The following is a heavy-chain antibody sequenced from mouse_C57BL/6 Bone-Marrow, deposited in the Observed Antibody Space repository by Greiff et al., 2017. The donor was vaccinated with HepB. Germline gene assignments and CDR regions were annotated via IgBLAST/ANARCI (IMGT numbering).Heavy chain of an antibody. CDR1: GYTFTGYW. CDR2: MLPGSGST. D-gene: IGHD2-3*01. V-gene: IGHV1-9*01. CDR3: ARWLLPWYFDV. Sequence: VQLQQSGAELMKPGASVQLSCKATGYTFTGYWIEWVKQRPGHGLEWIGEMLPGSGSTNYNEKFKGKATFTADTSSNTAYMQLSSLTTADSAVYYCARWLLPWYFDVWGTGTTVTVSS. J-gene: IGHJ1*03.